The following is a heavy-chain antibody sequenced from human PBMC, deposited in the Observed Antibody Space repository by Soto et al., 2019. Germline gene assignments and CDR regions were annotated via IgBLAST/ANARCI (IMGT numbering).Heavy chain of an antibody. Sequence: EVQLVESGGGLVQPGGSLRLSCAASGFTFSNYWMSWVRQTPGKGLEWVAHINQDGSEKYYVDSVKGRFTVSRDNAKNSLYPQMNSLRAEDTAVYPCARVPVRNYYASGSGGQGTLVTVSS. J-gene: IGHJ4*02. CDR3: ARVPVRNYYASGS. CDR1: GFTFSNYW. CDR2: INQDGSEK. D-gene: IGHD3-10*01. V-gene: IGHV3-7*05.